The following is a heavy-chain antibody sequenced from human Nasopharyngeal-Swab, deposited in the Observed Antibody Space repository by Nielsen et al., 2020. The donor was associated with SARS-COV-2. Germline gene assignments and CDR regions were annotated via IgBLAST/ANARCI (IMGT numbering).Heavy chain of an antibody. D-gene: IGHD6-13*01. V-gene: IGHV5-10-1*01. J-gene: IGHJ4*02. CDR2: TDPSDSYT. CDR3: ARRFHSSSWYTDYDY. Sequence: VRQMPGKGLEWMGRTDPSDSYTNYSPSFQGHVTISADKSISTAYLQWSSLKASDTAMYYCARRFHSSSWYTDYDYWGQGTLVTVSS.